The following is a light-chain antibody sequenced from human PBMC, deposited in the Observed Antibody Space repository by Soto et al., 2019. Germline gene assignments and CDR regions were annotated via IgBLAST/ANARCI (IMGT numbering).Light chain of an antibody. CDR1: QSISTY. V-gene: IGKV1-39*01. CDR3: QHSYTTPRT. J-gene: IGKJ2*01. Sequence: DIQMTQSPSSLSASVRDRVTITCRASQSISTYLNWYLQKPGKAPVLLIYAASLIQSGVTSRFNGSGSGSDFTLTINSLQPEDCATYYCQHSYTTPRTFRQGTKLEIK. CDR2: AAS.